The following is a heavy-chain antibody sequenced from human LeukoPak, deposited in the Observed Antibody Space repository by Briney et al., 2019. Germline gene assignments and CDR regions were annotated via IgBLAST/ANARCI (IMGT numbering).Heavy chain of an antibody. Sequence: PGGSLRLSCAASGLTVSSNYMSWVRQAPGKGLEWVSVIYSGGSTYYADSVRGRFTISRDNSKNTVFLQMNSLRAEDTAVYYCARLIVVVTHDAFDIWGQGTMVTVSS. CDR3: ARLIVVVTHDAFDI. J-gene: IGHJ3*02. CDR2: IYSGGST. V-gene: IGHV3-66*01. CDR1: GLTVSSNY. D-gene: IGHD3-22*01.